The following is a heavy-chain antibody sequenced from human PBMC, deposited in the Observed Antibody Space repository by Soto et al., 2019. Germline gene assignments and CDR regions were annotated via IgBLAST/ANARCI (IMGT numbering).Heavy chain of an antibody. CDR3: AGYCSSSICPEDQDFALKX. V-gene: IGHV4-59*01. D-gene: IGHD2-2*01. J-gene: IGHJ6*02. CDR1: GASINTYY. Sequence: SETLSLTFNVSGASINTYYLNWIRQSPGKGLEWILYIYDGGSTNYNPSPYSRVTISLETSKKQVSLKLSYVIDADTATDFCAGYCSSSICPEDQDFALKXWGQVTTVTVS. CDR2: IYDGGST.